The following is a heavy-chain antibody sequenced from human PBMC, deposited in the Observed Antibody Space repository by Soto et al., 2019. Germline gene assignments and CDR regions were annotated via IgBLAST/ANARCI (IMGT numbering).Heavy chain of an antibody. Sequence: PGGSLRLSCAASGYRITNHGMHWVRQAPGKGLEWVALIWSHGTDQYYADSVKGRFTVSRDTSRNTVFQQMNSLRADDTARYYCGKDIRSGSIDYWGQGTLVTVSS. V-gene: IGHV3-33*06. CDR1: GYRITNHG. CDR2: IWSHGTDQ. CDR3: GKDIRSGSIDY. D-gene: IGHD1-1*01. J-gene: IGHJ4*02.